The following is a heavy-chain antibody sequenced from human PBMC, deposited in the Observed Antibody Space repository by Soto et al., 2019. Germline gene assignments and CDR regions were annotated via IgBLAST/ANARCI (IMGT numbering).Heavy chain of an antibody. V-gene: IGHV4-38-2*01. D-gene: IGHD1-26*01. CDR2: IYHSGNT. CDR3: ARVSLGPTSASDS. Sequence: EAQSVLADASDYFIRRGYYVSWIRQPPGKGLEWIGSIYHSGNTYDNPSLQSRVSISVDTSKNQFSLKLSSVAASDAAVYYCARVSLGPTSASDSWVQGTMVIV. CDR1: DYFIRRGYY. J-gene: IGHJ3*02.